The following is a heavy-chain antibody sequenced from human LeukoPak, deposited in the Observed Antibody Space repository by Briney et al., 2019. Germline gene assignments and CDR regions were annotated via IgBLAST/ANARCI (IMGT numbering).Heavy chain of an antibody. D-gene: IGHD5-18*01. V-gene: IGHV3-30-3*01. CDR2: ISYDGSNK. J-gene: IGHJ4*02. CDR1: GFTFSSYA. CDR3: ARGNGYFYCDY. Sequence: PGRSLRLSCAASGFTFSSYAMHWVRQAPGKGLEWVAVISYDGSNKCYADSVKGRFTISRDNSKNTLYLQMNSLRAEDTAVYYCARGNGYFYCDYWGQGTLVTVSS.